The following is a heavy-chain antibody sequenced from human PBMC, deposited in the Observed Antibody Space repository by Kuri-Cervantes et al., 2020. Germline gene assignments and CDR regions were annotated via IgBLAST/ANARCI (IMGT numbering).Heavy chain of an antibody. CDR2: IIPIFGTA. CDR3: ARERSSGWYFDY. Sequence: SGKVSCKASGGTFSSYAISWVRQAPGQGLEWMGGIIPIFGTANYAQKFQGRVTITADKSTSTAYMELSSLRSEDTAVYYCARERSSGWYFDYWGQGTLVTVSS. V-gene: IGHV1-69*06. J-gene: IGHJ4*02. D-gene: IGHD6-19*01. CDR1: GGTFSSYA.